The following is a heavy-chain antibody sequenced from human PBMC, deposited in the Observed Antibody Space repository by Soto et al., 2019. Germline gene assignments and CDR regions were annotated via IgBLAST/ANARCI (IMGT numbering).Heavy chain of an antibody. CDR3: ARLTMYGQSYNALNV. Sequence: QVQLQQWGAGLLKPSETLSLTCVVSGGSFDNSSWGWIRETPGKGLERIGEINHSGRTSYSVSLKTRAGISVDASKKEVSLYLMYVTAADPGVYYCARLTMYGQSYNALNVWGKGASVTVSS. D-gene: IGHD3-3*01. CDR1: GGSFDNSS. J-gene: IGHJ3*01. V-gene: IGHV4-34*02. CDR2: INHSGRT.